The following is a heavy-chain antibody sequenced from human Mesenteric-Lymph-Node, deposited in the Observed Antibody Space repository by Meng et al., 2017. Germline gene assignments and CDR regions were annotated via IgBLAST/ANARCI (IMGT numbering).Heavy chain of an antibody. CDR2: INHSGST. Sequence: SETLSLTCAVYGGSFSGYYWSWIRQPPGKGLEWIGEINHSGSTNYNPSLKSRVTISVDTSKNQFSLKLSSVTAADTAVYYCARGDMIVVDYWGQGTLVTVSS. V-gene: IGHV4-34*01. J-gene: IGHJ4*02. CDR3: ARGDMIVVDY. D-gene: IGHD3-22*01. CDR1: GGSFSGYY.